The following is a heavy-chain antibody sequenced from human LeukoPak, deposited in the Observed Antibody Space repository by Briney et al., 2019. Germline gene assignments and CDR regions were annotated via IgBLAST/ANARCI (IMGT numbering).Heavy chain of an antibody. D-gene: IGHD3-16*02. CDR1: GGSISSGSYY. V-gene: IGHV4-61*02. J-gene: IGHJ4*02. CDR2: IYTSGST. CDR3: VRSGRGRLGELSLYTYYFDY. Sequence: PSETLSLTCTVSGGSISSGSYYWSWIRQPAGKGLEWIGRIYTSGSTNYNPSLKSRVTISVDTSKNQFSLKLSSVTAADTAVYYCVRSGRGRLGELSLYTYYFDYWGQGTLVTVSS.